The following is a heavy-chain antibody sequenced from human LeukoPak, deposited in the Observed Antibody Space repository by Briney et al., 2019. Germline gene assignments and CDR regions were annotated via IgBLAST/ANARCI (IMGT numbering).Heavy chain of an antibody. D-gene: IGHD6-13*01. Sequence: GGSLRLSCAASGFDVSTNYMSWVRQAPGSALEWVSTIYTGGSTYYADSVKGRFTISRDKSKKTLILQMNNLRGDDTAKYYCARLGFSSHSYWFASWGQGTLVAVSS. CDR1: GFDVSTNY. J-gene: IGHJ5*01. CDR2: IYTGGST. CDR3: ARLGFSSHSYWFAS. V-gene: IGHV3-66*04.